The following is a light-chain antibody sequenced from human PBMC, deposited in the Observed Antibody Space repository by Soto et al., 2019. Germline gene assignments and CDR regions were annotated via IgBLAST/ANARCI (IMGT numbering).Light chain of an antibody. CDR3: ISYTSSSTWV. Sequence: LSPPSSVCGSPGQSITISCTGTISDVGGYNYVSWYQQHPGKAPKLMIYDVSSRPSGVSDRSSGYRSGNTASLTISGLHAEAESDYYCISYTSSSTWVFGGGTKVTVL. CDR2: DVS. V-gene: IGLV2-14*01. CDR1: ISDVGGYNY. J-gene: IGLJ3*02.